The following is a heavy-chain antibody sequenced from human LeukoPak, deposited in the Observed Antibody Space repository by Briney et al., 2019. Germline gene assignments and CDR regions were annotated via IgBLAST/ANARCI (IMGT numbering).Heavy chain of an antibody. CDR1: GGSFSGYY. CDR3: AAGQGYYGSGSYWETYYYYGMDV. Sequence: PSETLSLTCAVYGGSFSGYYWSWIRQPPGKGLEWIGEINHSGSTNYNPSLKSRVTISVDTSKNQFSLKLSSVTAADTAVYYCAAGQGYYGSGSYWETYYYYGMDVWGQGTTVTVSS. J-gene: IGHJ6*02. CDR2: INHSGST. V-gene: IGHV4-34*01. D-gene: IGHD3-10*01.